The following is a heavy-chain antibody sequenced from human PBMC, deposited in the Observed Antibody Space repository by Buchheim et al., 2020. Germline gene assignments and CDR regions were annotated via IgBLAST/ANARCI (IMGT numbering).Heavy chain of an antibody. CDR1: GFSFGDYA. J-gene: IGHJ4*02. Sequence: EVQLVESGGALVQPGRSLRLSCAASGFSFGDYAIHWVRQAPGKGLEWVSGVSWNSGVIEYADSVRGRFTVSRDNAQKSLYLEMDRLRPEDTALYYCAKALYGDYGGGFDSWGQGT. CDR2: VSWNSGVI. D-gene: IGHD4-17*01. CDR3: AKALYGDYGGGFDS. V-gene: IGHV3-9*01.